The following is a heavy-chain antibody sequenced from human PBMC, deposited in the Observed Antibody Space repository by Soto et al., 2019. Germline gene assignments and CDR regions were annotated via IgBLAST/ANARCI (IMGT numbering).Heavy chain of an antibody. Sequence: QVQLVQSGAEVKKPGSSVKVSCKVSGGTFSSYAITWVRQAPGQGLEWMGGIIPIFATANYAQKFQGRVTITADESTSTADRELGSLRSEATAVYYCGRGGYGYGSAWCDPWGQGTLVTVSP. CDR1: GGTFSSYA. V-gene: IGHV1-69*12. CDR3: GRGGYGYGSAWCDP. J-gene: IGHJ5*02. D-gene: IGHD5-18*01. CDR2: IIPIFATA.